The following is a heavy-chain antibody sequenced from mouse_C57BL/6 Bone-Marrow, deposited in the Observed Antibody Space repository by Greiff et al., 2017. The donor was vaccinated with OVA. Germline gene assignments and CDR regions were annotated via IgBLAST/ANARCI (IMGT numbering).Heavy chain of an antibody. CDR3: AREEKYSNYYAMDY. D-gene: IGHD2-5*01. CDR2: IYPGGGYT. Sequence: VQLQQSGAELVRPGTSVKMSCKASGYTFTNYWIGWAKQRPGHGLEWIGDIYPGGGYTNYNEKFKGKDTLTADKSSSTAYMQFSSLTSEDSAIYYCAREEKYSNYYAMDYWGQGTSVTVSS. J-gene: IGHJ4*01. V-gene: IGHV1-63*01. CDR1: GYTFTNYW.